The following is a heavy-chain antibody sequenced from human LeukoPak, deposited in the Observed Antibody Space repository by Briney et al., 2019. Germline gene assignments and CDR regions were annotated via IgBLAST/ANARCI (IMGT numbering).Heavy chain of an antibody. V-gene: IGHV3-23*01. CDR3: AREGGRVGAPLDY. CDR1: GFTFSSYA. CDR2: ISGRGGST. J-gene: IGHJ4*02. D-gene: IGHD1-26*01. Sequence: PGGSLRLSCAASGFTFSSYAMTWVRQAPGKGLEWVSVISGRGGSTYYADSVKGRVTISRDNSKNTLYLQMNSLRGEDTAIYYCAREGGRVGAPLDYWGQGTLVTVSS.